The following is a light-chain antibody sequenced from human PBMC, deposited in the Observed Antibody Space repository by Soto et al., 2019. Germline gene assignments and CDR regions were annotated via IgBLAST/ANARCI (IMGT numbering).Light chain of an antibody. CDR2: DVS. CDR1: SSVVGGYNY. J-gene: IGLJ1*01. CDR3: SSSTSSSTLPYV. Sequence: QSVLTQPASVSGSPGQSITTSCTGTSSVVGGYNYVSWYQQHPGKAPKLMIYDVSNRPSGVSNRFSGSKSGNTASLTISGLLAEDEADYYCSSSTSSSTLPYVFGTGIKVPVL. V-gene: IGLV2-14*01.